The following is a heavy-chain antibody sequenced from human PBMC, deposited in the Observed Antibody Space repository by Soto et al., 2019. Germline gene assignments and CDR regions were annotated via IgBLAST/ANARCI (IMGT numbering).Heavy chain of an antibody. Sequence: GESMNISCMVSGSSFSYHLIAWVRQMPGKGLEWMGIMYHGDSGTRYSPSFQGQVTISADKSMNTAYLHWSRLKASDTAMYFCARHDRRGGTANVVYSLDVWGQGTSVTVSS. V-gene: IGHV5-51*01. J-gene: IGHJ6*01. CDR3: ARHDRRGGTANVVYSLDV. D-gene: IGHD5-18*01. CDR1: GSSFSYHL. CDR2: MYHGDSGT.